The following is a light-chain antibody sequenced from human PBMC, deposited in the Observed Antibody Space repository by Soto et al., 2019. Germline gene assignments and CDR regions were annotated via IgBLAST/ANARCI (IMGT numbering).Light chain of an antibody. J-gene: IGKJ1*01. CDR1: QGISSY. CDR3: QQSYSTPPT. V-gene: IGKV1-39*01. Sequence: MTQSPATLSASVGDRVTITCRASQGISSYLNWYQQKPGKAPKLLIYAASSLQSGVPSRFSGSGSGTDFTLTISSLQPEDFATYYCQQSYSTPPTFGQGTKVDIK. CDR2: AAS.